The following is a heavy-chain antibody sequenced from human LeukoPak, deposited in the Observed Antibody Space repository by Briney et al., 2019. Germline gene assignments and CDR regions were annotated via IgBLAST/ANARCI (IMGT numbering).Heavy chain of an antibody. CDR1: GFTFSSYA. CDR2: ISGSGGST. CDR3: AKDGNFGPKHVNWFDP. V-gene: IGHV3-23*01. J-gene: IGHJ5*02. D-gene: IGHD3-3*01. Sequence: GGSLRLSRAASGFTFSSYAMSWVRQAPGKGLEWVSAISGSGGSTYYADSVKGRFTISRDNSKNTLYLQMNSLRAEDTAVYYCAKDGNFGPKHVNWFDPWGQGNLVTVSS.